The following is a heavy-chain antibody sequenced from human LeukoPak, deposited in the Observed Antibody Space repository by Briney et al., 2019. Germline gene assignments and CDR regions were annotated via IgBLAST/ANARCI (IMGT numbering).Heavy chain of an antibody. V-gene: IGHV1-18*01. J-gene: IGHJ6*02. CDR2: ISAYNGNT. CDR1: GYTFTSYG. D-gene: IGHD3-3*01. CDR3: ARDRRFLSYYYGMDV. Sequence: ASVKVSCKASGYTFTSYGISWVRQAPGQGLEWMGWISAYNGNTNYAQRLQGRVTMTTDTSTSTAYMELRSLRSDDTAVYYCARDRRFLSYYYGMDVWGQGTTVTVSS.